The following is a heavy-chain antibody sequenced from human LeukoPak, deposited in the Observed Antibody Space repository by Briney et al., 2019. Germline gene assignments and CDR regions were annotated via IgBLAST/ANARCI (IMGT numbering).Heavy chain of an antibody. D-gene: IGHD3-10*01. Sequence: QPGRSLRLSCAASGFTFDDYAMHWVRQAPGKGLEWVSGISWNSGSIGYADSVKGRFTISRDNAKNSLYLQMNSLRAEDTAVYYCAKQERATMVRGVITGEDWFDPWGQGTLVTVSS. V-gene: IGHV3-9*01. CDR3: AKQERATMVRGVITGEDWFDP. CDR1: GFTFDDYA. CDR2: ISWNSGSI. J-gene: IGHJ5*02.